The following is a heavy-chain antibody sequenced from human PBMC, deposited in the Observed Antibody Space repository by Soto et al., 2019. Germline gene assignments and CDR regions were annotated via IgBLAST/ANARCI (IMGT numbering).Heavy chain of an antibody. CDR1: GFTFSSHW. CDR3: ARGPMAP. Sequence: PGGSLRLSCAASGFTFSSHWMSWVRQAPGKGLEWVANIKQDGSEKYYVDSVKGRFTISRDNAKNSLYLQMNSLRAEDTAVYYCARGPMAPWGQGTLVTVS. J-gene: IGHJ5*02. V-gene: IGHV3-7*04. D-gene: IGHD3-10*01. CDR2: IKQDGSEK.